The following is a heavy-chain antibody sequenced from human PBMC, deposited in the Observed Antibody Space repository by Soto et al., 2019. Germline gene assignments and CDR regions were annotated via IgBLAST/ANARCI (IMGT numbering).Heavy chain of an antibody. CDR2: IYYSGST. J-gene: IGHJ6*02. CDR1: GGSIXSGGYY. CDR3: XXXXXXXXMDV. V-gene: IGHV4-31*03. Sequence: QVQLQESGPGXXXXSXTXSLTCTVXGGSIXSGGYYWSWIRQHPGKGLEWIGYIYYSGSTYYNPSLKSRVTISVDTSKNQFSLKLSSVTXADXXXXXXXXXXXXXXMDVWGQGTTVTVSS.